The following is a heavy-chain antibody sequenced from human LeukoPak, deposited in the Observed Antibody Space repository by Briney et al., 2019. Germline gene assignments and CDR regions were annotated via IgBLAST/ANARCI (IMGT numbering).Heavy chain of an antibody. V-gene: IGHV3-48*01. D-gene: IGHD4/OR15-4a*01. CDR3: ARRAGAYSHPYDY. CDR1: GFTFSTYS. J-gene: IGHJ4*02. Sequence: GGSLRLSCAASGFTFSTYSMNWVRQAPGRGLEWASYISSGSGTIYYADSVKGRFTISRDNAKNSLYLQMNSLRAEDTAVYYCARRAGAYSHPYDYWGQGTLVTVSS. CDR2: ISSGSGTI.